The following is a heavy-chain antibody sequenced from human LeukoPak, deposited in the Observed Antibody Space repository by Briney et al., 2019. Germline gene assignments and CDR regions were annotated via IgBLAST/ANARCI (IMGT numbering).Heavy chain of an antibody. CDR2: ISSGGTYE. D-gene: IGHD3-10*01. CDR1: GITFSNYA. V-gene: IGHV3-30*01. J-gene: IGHJ4*02. CDR3: ARDSTDYYDSGSSGPHYFDN. Sequence: GSLRLSCAASGITFSNYAMHWVRQAPGKGLEWVSLISSGGTYEYYADSVKGRFTLSKDNSKNTLYLQLNSLRAEDTAVYYCARDSTDYYDSGSSGPHYFDNWGQGTLVTVSS.